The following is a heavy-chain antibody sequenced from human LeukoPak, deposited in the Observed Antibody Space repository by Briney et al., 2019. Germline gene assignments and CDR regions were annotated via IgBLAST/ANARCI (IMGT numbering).Heavy chain of an antibody. CDR3: ARGEFGDYYYFYMDV. Sequence: GGSLRLSCAASGFTFSSYSMNWVRQAPGKGLEWVSSISSSSSYIYYADSVKGRFTISRDNAKNSLYLQMNSLRAEDTATYYCARGEFGDYYYFYMDVWGKGTTVTVSS. J-gene: IGHJ6*03. D-gene: IGHD2/OR15-2a*01. V-gene: IGHV3-21*01. CDR1: GFTFSSYS. CDR2: ISSSSSYI.